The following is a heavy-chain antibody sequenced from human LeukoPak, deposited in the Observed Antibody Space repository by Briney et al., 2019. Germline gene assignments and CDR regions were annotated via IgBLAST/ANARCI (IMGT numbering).Heavy chain of an antibody. CDR3: ARGRGRIAAAGSNWFDP. J-gene: IGHJ5*02. Sequence: SETLSLTCTVSGDSIGSYYWSWIRQPPGKGLEWIGEVNDSGSTKYNLSLKSRVTISLGTSKNQFSLNLRSVTAADTAVYYCARGRGRIAAAGSNWFDPWGQGTLVTVSS. D-gene: IGHD6-13*01. V-gene: IGHV4-34*01. CDR2: VNDSGST. CDR1: GDSIGSYY.